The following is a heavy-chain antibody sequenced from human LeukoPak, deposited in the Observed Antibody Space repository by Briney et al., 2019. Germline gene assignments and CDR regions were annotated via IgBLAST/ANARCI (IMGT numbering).Heavy chain of an antibody. CDR1: GGSISSGDYY. Sequence: PSQTLSLTCTVSGGSISSGDYYWSWIRQPPGKGLEWMGYIYYSGSTYYNPSLKSRVTISVDTSKNQFSLKLSSVTAADTAVYYCAREAYYYGSGSYYNGLDYWGQGTLVTVSS. CDR2: IYYSGST. V-gene: IGHV4-30-4*01. CDR3: AREAYYYGSGSYYNGLDY. D-gene: IGHD3-10*01. J-gene: IGHJ4*02.